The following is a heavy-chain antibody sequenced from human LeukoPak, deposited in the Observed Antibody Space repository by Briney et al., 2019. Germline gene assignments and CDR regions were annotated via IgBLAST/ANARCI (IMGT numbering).Heavy chain of an antibody. Sequence: GGSLRLSCVVSGFTFSDYWMIWVRQAPGKGLEWVASIKQDGREIYYVDSVKGRFTVSRDNTKNTLFLQMNSLRADDTAVYYCARDAIDITMIVVVTYHFDYWGQGTLVTVSS. CDR3: ARDAIDITMIVVVTYHFDY. CDR1: GFTFSDYW. V-gene: IGHV3-7*01. J-gene: IGHJ4*02. D-gene: IGHD3-22*01. CDR2: IKQDGREI.